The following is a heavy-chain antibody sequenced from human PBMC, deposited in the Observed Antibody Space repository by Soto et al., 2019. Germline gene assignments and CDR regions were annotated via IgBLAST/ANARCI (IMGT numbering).Heavy chain of an antibody. D-gene: IGHD3-10*01. Sequence: LSLTCAVSGGSLNTGNWWTWVRQPPRKGLEWIGEVHHSGSPNYKPSLRGRVTISLDKANNQFSLSLKSVTAADTAVYFCARIPYGSGSRQLDPWGQGILVTVSS. J-gene: IGHJ5*02. V-gene: IGHV4-4*01. CDR3: ARIPYGSGSRQLDP. CDR2: VHHSGSP. CDR1: GGSLNTGNW.